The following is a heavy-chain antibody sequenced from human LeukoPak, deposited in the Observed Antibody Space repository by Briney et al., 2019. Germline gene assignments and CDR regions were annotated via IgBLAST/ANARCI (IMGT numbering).Heavy chain of an antibody. D-gene: IGHD3-22*01. CDR2: ISWNSGSI. Sequence: GGSLRLSCAASGFPFDVYAMHWVRQAPGKGLEWVSGISWNSGSIGYADSVKGRFTISRDNAKNSLYLQMNSLRAEDTALYYCAKGRLLYYMDVWGKGTTVTVSS. V-gene: IGHV3-9*01. CDR1: GFPFDVYA. CDR3: AKGRLLYYMDV. J-gene: IGHJ6*03.